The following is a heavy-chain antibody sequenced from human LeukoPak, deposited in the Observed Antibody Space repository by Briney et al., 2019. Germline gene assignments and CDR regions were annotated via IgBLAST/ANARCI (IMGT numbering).Heavy chain of an antibody. CDR3: ARGYSSGTSCPWNFDY. Sequence: PGGSLRLSCTASGATFSSFAMTWVRQAPGKGLEWVSTISGGGADTYYADSVKGRFTVSRDNSKNTLSLQMNTLRAEDTAVYYCARGYSSGTSCPWNFDYWGQGTLVTVSS. V-gene: IGHV3-23*01. J-gene: IGHJ4*02. CDR1: GATFSSFA. D-gene: IGHD2-2*01. CDR2: ISGGGADT.